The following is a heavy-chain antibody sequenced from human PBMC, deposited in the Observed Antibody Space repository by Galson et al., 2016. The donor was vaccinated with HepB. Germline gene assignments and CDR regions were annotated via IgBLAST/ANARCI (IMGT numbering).Heavy chain of an antibody. CDR1: GFAVRSYC. CDR2: IYSADTT. CDR3: ARHYYDASGHPNYLTH. D-gene: IGHD3-22*01. Sequence: SLRLSCAVAGFAVRSYCMSWVRQAPGKGLEWASVIYSADTTYYADSVKGRFTISTDSSKNTLYLQMDSLRADDTAVYYCARHYYDASGHPNYLTHWGQGTPVTVSS. J-gene: IGHJ4*02. V-gene: IGHV3-66*04.